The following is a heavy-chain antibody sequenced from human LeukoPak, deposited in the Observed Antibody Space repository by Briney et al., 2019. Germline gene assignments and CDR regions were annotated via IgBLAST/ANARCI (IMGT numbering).Heavy chain of an antibody. J-gene: IGHJ2*01. D-gene: IGHD6-19*01. Sequence: GGSLRLSCAASGFTFSSYWMHWVRQAPGKGLVWVSRINSDGSSTSYADSVKGRFTISRDNAKNTLYLQMNSLRAEDTAAYYCARPRGEQWLVRPNWYFDLWGRGTLVTVSS. V-gene: IGHV3-74*01. CDR2: INSDGSST. CDR3: ARPRGEQWLVRPNWYFDL. CDR1: GFTFSSYW.